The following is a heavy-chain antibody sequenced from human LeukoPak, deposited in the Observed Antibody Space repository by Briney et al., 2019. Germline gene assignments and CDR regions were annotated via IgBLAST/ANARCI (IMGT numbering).Heavy chain of an antibody. D-gene: IGHD3-3*01. CDR2: ITGNSNYI. V-gene: IGHV3-21*01. Sequence: PGGSLRLSCAASGFTFSIYSINWVRQAPGKGLEWVSFITGNSNYIYYADSVKGRFTISRDNAKNSLYLQMNSLRAEDTAVYYCAREGYDFWSGYLRGGADYWGQGTLVTVSS. CDR3: AREGYDFWSGYLRGGADY. J-gene: IGHJ4*02. CDR1: GFTFSIYS.